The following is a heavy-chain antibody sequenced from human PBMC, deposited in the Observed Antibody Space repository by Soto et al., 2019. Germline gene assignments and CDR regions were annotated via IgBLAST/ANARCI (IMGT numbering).Heavy chain of an antibody. CDR1: GGNFSSYA. CDR2: IIPIFGTA. J-gene: IGHJ4*02. D-gene: IGHD4-17*01. V-gene: IGHV1-69*01. CDR3: ACGMTAVATECHY. Sequence: QVQLVQSGAEVKKPGSSVKVSCKASGGNFSSYAISWVRQAPGQGLEWRGGIIPIFGTANYAQKFQGRVTITAGESRGTAYMELSSLRSEDTAVYYGACGMTAVATECHYWGEGTLVTVAS.